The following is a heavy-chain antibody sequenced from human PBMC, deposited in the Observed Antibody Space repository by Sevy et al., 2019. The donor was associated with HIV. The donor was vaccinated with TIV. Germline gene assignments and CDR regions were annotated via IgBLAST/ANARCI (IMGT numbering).Heavy chain of an antibody. CDR2: INSDGSST. D-gene: IGHD3-10*01. Sequence: GGSLRLSCAASGFTFSSYWMHWVRQAPGKGLVWVSRINSDGSSTSYADPVKGRFTISRDNAKNTLYLQMNSLRAEDTAVYYCARDRSLYFYDAFDIWGQGTMVTVSS. V-gene: IGHV3-74*01. CDR3: ARDRSLYFYDAFDI. CDR1: GFTFSSYW. J-gene: IGHJ3*02.